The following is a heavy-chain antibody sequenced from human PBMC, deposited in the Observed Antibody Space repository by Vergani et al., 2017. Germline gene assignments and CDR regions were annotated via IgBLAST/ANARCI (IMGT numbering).Heavy chain of an antibody. Sequence: QVHLVESGGGVVQPGRSLRLSCVVSGFTSSYYGMHWVRQAPGKGLEWVAVISYDGTQKYYADSVKGRFTISRDNSKSTLYLQMNSLRTEDTAVYYCAKAGSVTSVSLQYNFNMDVWGKGTTVTVS. J-gene: IGHJ6*03. CDR1: GFTSSYYG. D-gene: IGHD3-10*01. CDR2: ISYDGTQK. V-gene: IGHV3-30*18. CDR3: AKAGSVTSVSLQYNFNMDV.